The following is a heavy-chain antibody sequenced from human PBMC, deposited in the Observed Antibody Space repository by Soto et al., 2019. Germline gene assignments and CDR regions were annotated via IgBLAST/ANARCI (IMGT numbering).Heavy chain of an antibody. CDR1: GGTFSRHA. Sequence: QVQLVQSGAEVRKPRSSVKVSCKASGGTFSRHAISWVRQAPGEGHEWMGGIIPIFGTAKHAQKFQGRVTNVVDKPTSTVYKELTSLKSADTAMYYCARGRGYDSNDYYYASWGEGTLVIVSS. J-gene: IGHJ5*02. CDR3: ARGRGYDSNDYYYAS. V-gene: IGHV1-69*06. CDR2: IIPIFGTA. D-gene: IGHD3-22*01.